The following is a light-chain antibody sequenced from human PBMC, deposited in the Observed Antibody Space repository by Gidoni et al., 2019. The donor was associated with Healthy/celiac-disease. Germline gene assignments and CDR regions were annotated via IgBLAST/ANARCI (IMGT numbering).Light chain of an antibody. V-gene: IGLV3-19*01. CDR2: GKN. CDR3: NSRDSSGNHLRV. Sequence: SSELTQDPAVSVALGQTVRITCQGDSLRSYYASWYQQKPGQAPVLVIYGKNNRPSGIPDRFSGSSSGNTASLTLTGAQAEDEADYYCNSRDSSGNHLRVFGTGTKVTVL. J-gene: IGLJ1*01. CDR1: SLRSYY.